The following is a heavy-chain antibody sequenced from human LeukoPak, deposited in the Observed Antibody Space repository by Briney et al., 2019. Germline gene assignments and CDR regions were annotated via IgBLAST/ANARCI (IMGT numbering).Heavy chain of an antibody. V-gene: IGHV3-23*01. D-gene: IGHD5-18*01. CDR1: GFTFSSYA. CDR2: ITYIDGST. J-gene: IGHJ4*02. Sequence: PGGSLRLSCAAPGFTFSSYAMSWVRQAPGKGLEWVSGITYIDGSTYYADSVKGRFTISRDNSKNTLYLQMNSLRAEDTAVYYCARTGYNYGTPLNDWGQGTLVTVSS. CDR3: ARTGYNYGTPLND.